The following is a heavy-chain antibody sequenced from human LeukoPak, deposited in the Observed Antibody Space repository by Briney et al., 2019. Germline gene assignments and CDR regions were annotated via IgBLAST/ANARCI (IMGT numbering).Heavy chain of an antibody. CDR1: GFIFSSYA. V-gene: IGHV3-23*01. CDR3: AKSFSVGYSSGWYVAAYYFDY. CDR2: ISGGGCNT. J-gene: IGHJ4*02. Sequence: GGSLRLSCAASGFIFSSYAMSWVRQAPGKGLEWISAISGGGCNTYYTDSVKGRFTISRDNSRNTLNLQMNSLRDEDTAVYYCAKSFSVGYSSGWYVAAYYFDYWGQGTLVTVSS. D-gene: IGHD6-19*01.